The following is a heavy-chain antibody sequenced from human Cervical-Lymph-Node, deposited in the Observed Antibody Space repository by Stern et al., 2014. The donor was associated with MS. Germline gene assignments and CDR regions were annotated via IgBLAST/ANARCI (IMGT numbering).Heavy chain of an antibody. CDR1: GFNIVTYS. Sequence: EVQLGESGGGLVKPGGSLTLSCAASGFNIVTYSMNWVRQAPGKGLEWVSFISSSSSNIKYADAVKGRFTISRDNAKNSLFLQMSSLRVEDTAVYYCSSTSGWFDSWGQGIQVTVSS. CDR3: SSTSGWFDS. V-gene: IGHV3-21*01. CDR2: ISSSSSNI. J-gene: IGHJ5*01.